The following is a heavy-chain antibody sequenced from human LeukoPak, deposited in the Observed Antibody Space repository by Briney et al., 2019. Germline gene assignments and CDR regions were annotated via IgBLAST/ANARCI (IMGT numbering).Heavy chain of an antibody. CDR1: GGSISSYY. V-gene: IGHV4-4*07. J-gene: IGHJ4*02. D-gene: IGHD5-12*01. CDR3: ARSGASGYDLNY. CDR2: IYTSGST. Sequence: SETLSLTCTVSGGSISSYYWSWIRQPAGKGLGWIGRIYTSGSTNYNPSLKSRVTMSVDTSKNQFSLKLSSVTAADTAVYYCARSGASGYDLNYWGQGTLVTVSS.